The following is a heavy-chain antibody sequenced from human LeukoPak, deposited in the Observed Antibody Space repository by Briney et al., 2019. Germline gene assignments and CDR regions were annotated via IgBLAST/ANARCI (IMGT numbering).Heavy chain of an antibody. CDR2: INPSGGST. CDR3: ARDSDWYDYYYGMDV. V-gene: IGHV1-46*01. CDR1: GYTFTSYY. D-gene: IGHD3-9*01. J-gene: IGHJ6*02. Sequence: ASVKVSCKASGYTFTSYYMHWVRQAPGQGLEWMGIINPSGGSTSYAQKFQGRVTMTRDTSTSTVYMELSSLRSEDTAVYYCARDSDWYDYYYGMDVWGQGTTVTVSS.